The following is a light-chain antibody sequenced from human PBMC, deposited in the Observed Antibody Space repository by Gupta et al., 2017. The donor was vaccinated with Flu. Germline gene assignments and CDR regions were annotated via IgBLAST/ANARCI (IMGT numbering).Light chain of an antibody. J-gene: IGKJ2*01. CDR3: QQSQSHT. CDR1: QSINNR. V-gene: IGKV1-5*03. Sequence: DIQMTQSPSTLSASVGDRVTITCRASQSINNRLAWYPQKPGRAPKLLIYKTSNSESGVPARFSGSGSGTEFTLTISSLQPDDFATYYCQQSQSHTFGQGTKLEIK. CDR2: KTS.